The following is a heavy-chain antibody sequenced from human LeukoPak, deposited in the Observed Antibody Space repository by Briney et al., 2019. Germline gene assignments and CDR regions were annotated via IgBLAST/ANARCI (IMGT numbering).Heavy chain of an antibody. CDR1: GGSISSYY. D-gene: IGHD3/OR15-3a*01. CDR3: ASILLDRPSYLDY. J-gene: IGHJ4*02. Sequence: PSETLSLTCTVSGGSISSYYWSWIRQPPGKGLEWIGYIYYSGSTNYNPSLKSRVTISVDTSKNQFSLKLSSVTAADTAVYYCASILLDRPSYLDYWGQGTLVTVSS. CDR2: IYYSGST. V-gene: IGHV4-59*01.